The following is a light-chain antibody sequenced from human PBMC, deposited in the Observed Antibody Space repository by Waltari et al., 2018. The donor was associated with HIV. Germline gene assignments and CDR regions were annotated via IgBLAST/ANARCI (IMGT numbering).Light chain of an antibody. CDR1: SSDIGAYDS. V-gene: IGLV2-8*01. J-gene: IGLJ3*02. Sequence: QSALTQPPSASGSLGQSVTISCTGSSSDIGAYDSVPWFQQPPRSAPKLLLYEVTRPPATVSDRFSGSRSGSTAFLTVTGLQPDDEATYFCSSYGDSLRVLFGGGTNVTVL. CDR3: SSYGDSLRVL. CDR2: EVT.